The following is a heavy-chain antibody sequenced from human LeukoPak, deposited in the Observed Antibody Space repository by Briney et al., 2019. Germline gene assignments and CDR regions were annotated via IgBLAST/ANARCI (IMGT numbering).Heavy chain of an antibody. CDR1: GFTFSSYS. V-gene: IGHV3-48*01. CDR2: ISSSSSTI. CDR3: ASEVRGGHYYMDV. Sequence: GGSLRLSCAASGFTFSSYSMNWVRQAPGKGLEWVSYISSSSSTIYYADSVKGRFTISRDNAKNSLYLQMNSLRAEDTAVYYCASEVRGGHYYMDVWGKGTTVTISS. J-gene: IGHJ6*03. D-gene: IGHD3-10*01.